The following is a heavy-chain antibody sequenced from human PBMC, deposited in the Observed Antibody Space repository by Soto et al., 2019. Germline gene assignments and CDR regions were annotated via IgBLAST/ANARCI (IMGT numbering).Heavy chain of an antibody. CDR3: ARDQRGRVHV. J-gene: IGHJ6*02. CDR1: GGSVSSGSHY. Sequence: PSETLSLTCTVSGGSVSSGSHYWSWIRQPPGKGLEWIGYMYNSGSTNYNPSLKSRVTISVDTSKNQFSLKLSSVTAADTAVYYCARDQRGRVHVWSQGTTVTVSS. CDR2: MYNSGST. V-gene: IGHV4-61*01. D-gene: IGHD3-10*01.